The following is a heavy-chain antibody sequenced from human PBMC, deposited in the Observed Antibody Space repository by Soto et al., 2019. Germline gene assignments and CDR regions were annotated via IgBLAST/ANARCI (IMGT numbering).Heavy chain of an antibody. CDR3: ARDGAALAEDLDR. Sequence: QAQLVQSGAEVKEPGASVKVSCMASGYPFTHYNMHWVRQAPGQRPEWMAWIHVENGNTKYSQKVEGRVTIIRDTSSKTVYMELSRLRSEDTAIYYFARDGAALAEDLDRWGQGTLVTVSS. D-gene: IGHD6-13*01. J-gene: IGHJ5*02. CDR1: GYPFTHYN. CDR2: IHVENGNT. V-gene: IGHV1-3*01.